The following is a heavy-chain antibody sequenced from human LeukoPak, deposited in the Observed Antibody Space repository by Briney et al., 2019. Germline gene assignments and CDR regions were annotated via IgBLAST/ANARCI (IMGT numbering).Heavy chain of an antibody. CDR2: IYYSGST. D-gene: IGHD3-16*01. CDR3: ARVIGGGVYYFDY. CDR1: GGSISSYY. Sequence: SETLSLTCTVSGGSISSYYWSWIRQPPGKGLEWIGYIYYSGSTNYNPSLKSRVTISVDTSKNQFSLKLSSVTAADTAVYYCARVIGGGVYYFDYWGQGTLVTVSS. V-gene: IGHV4-59*01. J-gene: IGHJ4*02.